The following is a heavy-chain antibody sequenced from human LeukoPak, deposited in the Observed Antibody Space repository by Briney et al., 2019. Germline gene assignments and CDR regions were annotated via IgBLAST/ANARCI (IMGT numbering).Heavy chain of an antibody. Sequence: KPSETLSLTCTVSGGSISSYYWSWIRQPPGKGLEWIGYIYYSGSTNCNPSVKSRVAMSVDTSKNQFSLKLSSVTAADTAVYYCAVTYYDILTGLPLFDPWGQGTLVTVSS. J-gene: IGHJ5*02. CDR2: IYYSGST. V-gene: IGHV4-59*12. CDR1: GGSISSYY. D-gene: IGHD3-9*01. CDR3: AVTYYDILTGLPLFDP.